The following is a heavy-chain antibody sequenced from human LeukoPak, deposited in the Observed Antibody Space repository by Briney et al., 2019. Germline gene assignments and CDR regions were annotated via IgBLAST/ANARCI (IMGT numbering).Heavy chain of an antibody. D-gene: IGHD1-26*01. CDR3: ARHSRTYYDFDY. CDR1: GGSITNYY. Sequence: PSDTLSLTCTVSGGSITNYYWSWIRQPPGQGLEWIGYIHYSGSTNYNPSLKSRVSISVDMSTNQFSLKLTSVTAADTAVYYCARHSRTYYDFDYWGQGTLVTVSS. J-gene: IGHJ4*02. V-gene: IGHV4-59*08. CDR2: IHYSGST.